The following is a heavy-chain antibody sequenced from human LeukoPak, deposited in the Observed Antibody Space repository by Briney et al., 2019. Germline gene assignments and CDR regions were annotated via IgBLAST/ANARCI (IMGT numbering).Heavy chain of an antibody. Sequence: GGPLRLSCEAPGFTFISYLIPGVRQAPAKGLEGVPLISYDGSNKYYADSVKGRFTISRDNSKNTLYLQMNSLRAEDTAVYYCAREKYGGNEEDLYYFDYWGQGTLVTVSS. D-gene: IGHD4-23*01. CDR1: GFTFISYL. CDR2: ISYDGSNK. CDR3: AREKYGGNEEDLYYFDY. V-gene: IGHV3-30*19. J-gene: IGHJ4*02.